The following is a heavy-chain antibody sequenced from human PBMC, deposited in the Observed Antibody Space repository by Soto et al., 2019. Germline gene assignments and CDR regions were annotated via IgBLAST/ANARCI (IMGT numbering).Heavy chain of an antibody. CDR3: AKSIHPGYDFGAEY. V-gene: IGHV1-3*01. CDR1: GYTFTSYA. D-gene: IGHD3-3*01. CDR2: INAGNGNT. Sequence: QVQLVQSGAEVKKPGASVKVSCKASGYTFTSYAMHWVRQAPGQRLEWMGWINAGNGNTKYSQKFQGRVTITRDTCTNTADMELSSLRSEDTAVYYCAKSIHPGYDFGAEYWGQGTLLTVSS. J-gene: IGHJ4*02.